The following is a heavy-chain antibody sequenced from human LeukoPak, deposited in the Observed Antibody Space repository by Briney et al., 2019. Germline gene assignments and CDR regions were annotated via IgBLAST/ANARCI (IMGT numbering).Heavy chain of an antibody. J-gene: IGHJ5*02. Sequence: SETLSLTCTVSGGSISSSSYYWGWIRQPPGKGLEWIGSIYYSGSTYYNPSLKSRVTISVDTSKNQFSLKLSSVTAADTAVYYCARSYYYDSSGYSWGQGTLVTVSS. D-gene: IGHD3-22*01. CDR1: GGSISSSSYY. CDR3: ARSYYYDSSGYS. CDR2: IYYSGST. V-gene: IGHV4-39*01.